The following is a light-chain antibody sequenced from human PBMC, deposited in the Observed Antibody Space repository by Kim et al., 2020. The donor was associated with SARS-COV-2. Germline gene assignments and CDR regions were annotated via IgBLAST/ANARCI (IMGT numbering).Light chain of an antibody. CDR3: QQCYDWPLT. CDR2: DAS. J-gene: IGKJ4*01. Sequence: EIVMTQSPATLSVSPGERATLSCRASQSVSNNLAWYQRRPGQAPRLLIYDASTRATGVPARFSGSGTGTEFTLTISSLQSEDFALYYCQQCYDWPLTFGGGTKVDIK. V-gene: IGKV3-15*01. CDR1: QSVSNN.